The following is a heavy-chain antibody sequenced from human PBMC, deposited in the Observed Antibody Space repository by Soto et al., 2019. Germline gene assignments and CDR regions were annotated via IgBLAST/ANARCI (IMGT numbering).Heavy chain of an antibody. CDR2: IWYDGSDK. Sequence: GGSLRLSCAASGFTFSSYGMHWVRQAPGKGLEWVAVIWYDGSDKYYADSVKGRFTISRDNSKNALYLQMNSLRAEDTAVYYCARDPGGRYCSSTSCYGNNWFDPWGQGTLVTVSS. D-gene: IGHD2-2*01. V-gene: IGHV3-33*01. CDR1: GFTFSSYG. J-gene: IGHJ5*02. CDR3: ARDPGGRYCSSTSCYGNNWFDP.